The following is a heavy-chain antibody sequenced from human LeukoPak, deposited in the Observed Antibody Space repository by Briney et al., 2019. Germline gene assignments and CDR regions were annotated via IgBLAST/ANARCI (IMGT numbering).Heavy chain of an antibody. CDR3: AKDARIAVAGTPYYYYYYMDV. D-gene: IGHD6-19*01. J-gene: IGHJ6*03. CDR1: GFTFSSYG. CDR2: IRSDESNK. Sequence: GGSLRLSCAASGFTFSSYGMHWVRQAPGKGLEWVTFIRSDESNKYYADSAKGRFTISRDNSKNTLYLQMNRLRAEDTAVYYCAKDARIAVAGTPYYYYYYMDVWGKGTTVTVSS. V-gene: IGHV3-30*02.